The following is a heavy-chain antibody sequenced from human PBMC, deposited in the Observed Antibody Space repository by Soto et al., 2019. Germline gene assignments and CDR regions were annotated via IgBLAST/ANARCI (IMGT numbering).Heavy chain of an antibody. Sequence: SETLSLTCTVSGDSISNYYWLWIRQPPGKGLEWIGSISYRGSINYNPSLKSRVTMSVDTSQNQFSLKVNSVTAADTAVYYCARRLREYMEIDLGNWLDPWGQGTLVTVSS. CDR3: ARRLREYMEIDLGNWLDP. CDR1: GDSISNYY. D-gene: IGHD3-16*01. J-gene: IGHJ5*02. CDR2: ISYRGSI. V-gene: IGHV4-59*12.